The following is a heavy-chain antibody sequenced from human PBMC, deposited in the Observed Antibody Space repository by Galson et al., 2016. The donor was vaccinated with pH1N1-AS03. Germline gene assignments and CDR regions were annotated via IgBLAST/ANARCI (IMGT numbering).Heavy chain of an antibody. D-gene: IGHD3-16*01. Sequence: SLRLSCAVSGFSLDLCAMHWVRQIPGKGLEWVSGFSLDSDWIGYADSVKGRFTVSRDKDKNSLYLEMNNLRTEDTALYYCTKDLVPGGADVWGQGTTVTVSS. CDR3: TKDLVPGGADV. V-gene: IGHV3-9*01. CDR1: GFSLDLCA. J-gene: IGHJ6*02. CDR2: FSLDSDWI.